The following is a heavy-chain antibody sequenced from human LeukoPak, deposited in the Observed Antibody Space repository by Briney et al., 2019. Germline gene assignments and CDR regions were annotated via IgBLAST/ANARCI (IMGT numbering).Heavy chain of an antibody. J-gene: IGHJ4*02. V-gene: IGHV4-59*01. CDR2: IYYSGNT. CDR1: GVSITSYY. Sequence: SETLSLTCTVSGVSITSYYWSWIRQPPGKGLEWIGYIYYSGNTNYNPSLKSRVTISVDTSKNQFSLKLSSVTAADTAVYYCAREDGSTSSFDYWGQGTLVTVSS. CDR3: AREDGSTSSFDY. D-gene: IGHD5-24*01.